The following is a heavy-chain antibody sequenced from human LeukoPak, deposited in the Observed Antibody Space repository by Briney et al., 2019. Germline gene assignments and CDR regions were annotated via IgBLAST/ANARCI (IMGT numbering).Heavy chain of an antibody. CDR2: ISYDGSNK. CDR1: GFTFSSYG. D-gene: IGHD3-10*01. CDR3: AKDRGYYYGSGSALDY. V-gene: IGHV3-30*18. Sequence: GGSLRLSCAASGFTFSSYGMHWVRQAPGKGLEWVAAISYDGSNKYYADSVKGRFTISRDNSKNTLYLQMNSLRAEDTAVYYCAKDRGYYYGSGSALDYWGQGTLVTVSS. J-gene: IGHJ4*02.